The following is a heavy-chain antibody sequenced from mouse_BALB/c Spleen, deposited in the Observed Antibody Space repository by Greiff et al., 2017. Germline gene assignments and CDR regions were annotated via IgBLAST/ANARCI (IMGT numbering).Heavy chain of an antibody. CDR2: ISSGSSTI. CDR3: ATYYGSSYRYFDV. CDR1: GFTFSSFG. D-gene: IGHD1-1*01. Sequence: EVKLMESGGGLVQPGGSRKLSCAASGFTFSSFGMHWVRQAPEKGLEWVAYISSGSSTIYYADTVKGRFTISRDNPKNTLFLQMTSLRSEDTAMYYCATYYGSSYRYFDVWGAGTTVTVSS. V-gene: IGHV5-17*02. J-gene: IGHJ1*01.